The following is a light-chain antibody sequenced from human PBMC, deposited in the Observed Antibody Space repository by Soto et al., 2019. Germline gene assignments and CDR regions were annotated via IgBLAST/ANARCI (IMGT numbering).Light chain of an antibody. V-gene: IGKV3-20*01. J-gene: IGKJ2*01. CDR3: QQYGNSPFT. CDR1: QSVTGNK. Sequence: ENVLTQSPGPLSLSPGTRATLSCRASQSVTGNKLAWFQQRPGQAPRLLIYGASTRATDIPARFSGTGSGTNYTLTISGLEPEDFVLYFCQQYGNSPFTFGQGTKLDIK. CDR2: GAS.